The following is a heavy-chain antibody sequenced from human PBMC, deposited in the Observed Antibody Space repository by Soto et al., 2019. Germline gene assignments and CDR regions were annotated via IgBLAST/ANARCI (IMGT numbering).Heavy chain of an antibody. Sequence: EVQLVESGGGLVKPGGSLRLSCAASGFTFSSYSMNWVRQSPGKGLEWVSSISSSSSYIYYADSVKGRFTISRDNAKNSLDLQMNGLRAEDTAVYYWARLASLLVYAPIDYWGQGTLVTVSS. CDR2: ISSSSSYI. CDR1: GFTFSSYS. J-gene: IGHJ4*02. D-gene: IGHD2-8*01. CDR3: ARLASLLVYAPIDY. V-gene: IGHV3-21*01.